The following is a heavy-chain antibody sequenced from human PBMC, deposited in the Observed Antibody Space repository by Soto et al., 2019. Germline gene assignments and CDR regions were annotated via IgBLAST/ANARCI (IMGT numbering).Heavy chain of an antibody. J-gene: IGHJ6*02. CDR3: ARTPIAAAGEYYYGMDV. V-gene: IGHV4-59*01. CDR1: GGSISSYY. CDR2: IYYSGST. D-gene: IGHD6-13*01. Sequence: PSETLSLTCTVSGGSISSYYWSWIRQAPGKGLEWIGYIYYSGSTNYNPSLKSRVTISVDTSKNQFSLKLSSVTAADTAVYYCARTPIAAAGEYYYGMDVWGQGTTVTVSS.